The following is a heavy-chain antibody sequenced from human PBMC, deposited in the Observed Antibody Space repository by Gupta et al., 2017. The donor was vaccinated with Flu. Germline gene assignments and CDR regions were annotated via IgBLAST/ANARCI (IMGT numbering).Heavy chain of an antibody. CDR3: AHTEDDGDYEGWFDP. CDR1: GFSLSIDKVG. D-gene: IGHD4-17*01. Sequence: QITLKESGPTLVKPAQTLTLTCTFSGFSLSIDKVGVGWIRQPPGKALEWLALIYGNDDKRYSPSLKSRLTITKDTSKNQVVLTVTNMDPVDTATYYCAHTEDDGDYEGWFDPWGQGTLVTVSS. V-gene: IGHV2-5*01. J-gene: IGHJ5*02. CDR2: IYGNDDK.